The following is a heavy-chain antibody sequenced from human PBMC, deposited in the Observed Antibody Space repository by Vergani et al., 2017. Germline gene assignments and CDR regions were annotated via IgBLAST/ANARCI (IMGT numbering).Heavy chain of an antibody. Sequence: QVQLVASGGGLVRPGGSLRLSCAASGFIFSDYYMTWIRQTPGKGLEWLAPISDGGETKMYAESLKGRFTVSRDNTKNLLILQMKTLKVDDTATYYCGRKQSPASLMDKPIDIWGQGALVTVSS. CDR3: GRKQSPASLMDKPIDI. V-gene: IGHV3-11*01. J-gene: IGHJ5*02. D-gene: IGHD1/OR15-1a*01. CDR2: ISDGGETK. CDR1: GFIFSDYY.